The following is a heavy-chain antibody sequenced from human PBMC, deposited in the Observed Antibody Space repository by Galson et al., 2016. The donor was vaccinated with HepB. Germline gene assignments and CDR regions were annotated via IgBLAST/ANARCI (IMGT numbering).Heavy chain of an antibody. D-gene: IGHD3-3*01. CDR3: AGSWT. CDR1: GFTFRKFD. J-gene: IGHJ5*02. V-gene: IGHV3-23*01. Sequence: SLRLSCAASGFTFRKFDMSWLRQAPGKGLEWVSDISGRGDKIVYADSVRGRFTISRDNSKNMVSLEMDRLRAEDTAVYYCAGSWTWGQGTLVTVSS. CDR2: ISGRGDKI.